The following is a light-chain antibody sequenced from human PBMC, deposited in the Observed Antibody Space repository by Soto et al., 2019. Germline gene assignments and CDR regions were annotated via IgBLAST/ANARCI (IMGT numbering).Light chain of an antibody. CDR3: QQYNNSPLT. J-gene: IGKJ4*01. Sequence: DIQMTQSPSTLSASVGDRVTITCRASQSIDNWLAWYQQKPGKAPKLLIYKASGLQSGVPSRFSGSGAGTEFTLTIRSLQPDDFSSYYCQQYNNSPLTFGGGTKVEIK. V-gene: IGKV1-5*03. CDR1: QSIDNW. CDR2: KAS.